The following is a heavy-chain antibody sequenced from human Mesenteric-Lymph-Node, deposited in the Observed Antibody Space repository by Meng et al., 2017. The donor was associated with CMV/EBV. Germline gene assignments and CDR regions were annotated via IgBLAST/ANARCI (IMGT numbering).Heavy chain of an antibody. D-gene: IGHD6-19*01. V-gene: IGHV1-18*01. CDR3: ASLERGSSGWYYFDS. J-gene: IGHJ4*02. Sequence: ASVKVSCKASGYTFTTYGIGWVRQAPGQGLEWMGWSSTYNGDTYYAQKVQGRVTVTTDTSTRTAYMELKSLRSDDTAVYYCASLERGSSGWYYFDSWGQGTLVTVSS. CDR1: GYTFTTYG. CDR2: SSTYNGDT.